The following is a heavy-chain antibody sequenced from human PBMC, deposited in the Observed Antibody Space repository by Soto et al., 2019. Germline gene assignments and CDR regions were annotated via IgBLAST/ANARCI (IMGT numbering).Heavy chain of an antibody. CDR1: GFTFSGFD. CDR3: AKSQEIGTHFFDS. D-gene: IGHD6-13*01. Sequence: GGSLRLSCEASGFTFSGFDMHWVRQPTGKGLEWVSSIGTAGDTYYAVSVKGRFTISRDNAKNSLPLQMNSLRAGDMAVYFCAKSQEIGTHFFDSWGQGTQVTVSS. V-gene: IGHV3-13*01. CDR2: IGTAGDT. J-gene: IGHJ4*02.